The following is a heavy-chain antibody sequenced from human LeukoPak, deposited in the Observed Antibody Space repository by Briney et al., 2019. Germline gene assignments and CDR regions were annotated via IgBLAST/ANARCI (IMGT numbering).Heavy chain of an antibody. V-gene: IGHV3-7*01. CDR3: ARDLLYGDYVGAYFDY. CDR2: IKQDGSEK. CDR1: GFTFSSYW. J-gene: IGHJ4*02. D-gene: IGHD4-17*01. Sequence: HSGGSLRLSCAASGFTFSSYWMSWVRQAPGKGLEWVANIKQDGSEKYYVDSVRGRFTISRDNTKNSLYLQLNSLRAEDTAVYYCARDLLYGDYVGAYFDYWGQGALVTVAS.